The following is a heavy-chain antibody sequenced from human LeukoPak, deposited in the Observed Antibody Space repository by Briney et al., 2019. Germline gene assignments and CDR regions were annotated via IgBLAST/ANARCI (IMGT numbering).Heavy chain of an antibody. D-gene: IGHD3-22*01. CDR2: IIPIFGTA. V-gene: IGHV1-69*13. Sequence: SVKVSCKASGGTFSSYAISWVRQAPGQGLEWMGGIIPIFGTANYAQKFQGRVTITADESTSTAYMELSSLRSEDTAVYYCARGYDTTGYFSYWGQGTLVTVSS. CDR1: GGTFSSYA. CDR3: ARGYDTTGYFSY. J-gene: IGHJ4*02.